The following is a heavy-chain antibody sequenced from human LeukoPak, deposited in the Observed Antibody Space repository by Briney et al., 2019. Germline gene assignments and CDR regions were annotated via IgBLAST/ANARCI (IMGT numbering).Heavy chain of an antibody. D-gene: IGHD5-12*01. CDR1: GYSISSDYY. J-gene: IGHJ5*02. CDR2: IYHSGST. Sequence: SETLSLTCTVSGYSISSDYYWGWIRQPPGKGLEWIASIYHSGSTYYNPSLKSRVTISVDTSKNQFSLKLSSVTAADTAVYYCARRSGYDFRARPNWFDPWGQGTLVTVSS. V-gene: IGHV4-38-2*02. CDR3: ARRSGYDFRARPNWFDP.